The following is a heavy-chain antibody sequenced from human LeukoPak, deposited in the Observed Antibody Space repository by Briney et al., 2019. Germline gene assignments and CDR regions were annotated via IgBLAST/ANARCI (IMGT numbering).Heavy chain of an antibody. D-gene: IGHD3-10*01. CDR2: ISSNGGST. Sequence: GGSLRLSCAASGFTFSVSVMHWVRQAPGKGLEYVSVISSNGGSTSYANSVKGRFTISRDNSKNTLHLQMGSLRAEDMAVYYCARDLSGGGLDYWGQGTLVTVSS. J-gene: IGHJ4*02. CDR3: ARDLSGGGLDY. V-gene: IGHV3-64*01. CDR1: GFTFSVSV.